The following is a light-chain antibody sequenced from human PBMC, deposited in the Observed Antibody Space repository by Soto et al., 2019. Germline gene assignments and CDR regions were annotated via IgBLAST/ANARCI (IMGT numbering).Light chain of an antibody. CDR1: QDISSS. CDR3: QQYYNYPPT. Sequence: AIRMTQSPSSFSASTGDRVTITCRASQDISSSLAWYQQKPEKAPKLLIFAASTLQTGVPSRFSGSGSGTDFTLTISCLQSEDFATYYCQQYYNYPPTFGQGTKVEIK. J-gene: IGKJ1*01. V-gene: IGKV1-8*01. CDR2: AAS.